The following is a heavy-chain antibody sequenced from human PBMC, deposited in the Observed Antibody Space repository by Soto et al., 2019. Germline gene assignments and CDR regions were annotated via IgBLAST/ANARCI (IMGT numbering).Heavy chain of an antibody. J-gene: IGHJ6*03. D-gene: IGHD5-12*01. CDR2: ILHTGST. Sequence: SETLSLTCGVSGDSFRDANWWTWVRQPPGKGLEWIGDILHTGSTDYSPSLRSRVTISIDTSKKEFSLNLTAVTAADTAVYYCARAGGYDWIYYYYYYMDVWGKGTTVTVSS. CDR1: GDSFRDANW. V-gene: IGHV4-4*02. CDR3: ARAGGYDWIYYYYYYMDV.